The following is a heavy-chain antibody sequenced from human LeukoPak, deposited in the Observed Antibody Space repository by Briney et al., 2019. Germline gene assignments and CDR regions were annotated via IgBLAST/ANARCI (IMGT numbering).Heavy chain of an antibody. CDR1: GFTFNNYA. CDR3: ARDPNGDYIGAFDF. CDR2: ITGGGRT. J-gene: IGHJ3*01. V-gene: IGHV3-23*01. D-gene: IGHD4-17*01. Sequence: PGGSLRLFCAASGFTFNNYAVMWVRQAQGQGLEWVSAITGGGRTYYADSVKGRFTISRDNSKNTLYLQMNRLRAEDTARYFCARDPNGDYIGAFDFLGRGTVVTVSS.